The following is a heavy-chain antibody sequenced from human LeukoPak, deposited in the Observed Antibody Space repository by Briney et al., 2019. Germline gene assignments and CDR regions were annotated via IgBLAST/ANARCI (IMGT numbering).Heavy chain of an antibody. CDR2: IYPGDSDT. V-gene: IGHV5-51*01. D-gene: IGHD1-26*01. Sequence: GESLKISCKGSGYSFTSYWIGWVRQMPGKGLEWMGIIYPGDSDTRYSPSFQGQATISADKSISTAYLQWSSLKASDTAMYYCARRVSGSYYGVDFDYWGQGTLVTVSS. CDR1: GYSFTSYW. CDR3: ARRVSGSYYGVDFDY. J-gene: IGHJ4*02.